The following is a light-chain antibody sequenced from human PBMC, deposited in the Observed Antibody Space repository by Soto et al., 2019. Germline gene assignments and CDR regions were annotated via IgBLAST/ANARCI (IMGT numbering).Light chain of an antibody. CDR3: QQYNNWPLT. V-gene: IGKV3-15*01. CDR1: QTVSSN. Sequence: RVMTQSPATLSASPGEKIALSCRASQTVSSNLAWYQQKPGQAPRLLIYAASTRATGIPARFSGTGSGTAFTLTISSLQSEDFAVYYCQQYNNWPLTFGGGTKVDI. CDR2: AAS. J-gene: IGKJ4*01.